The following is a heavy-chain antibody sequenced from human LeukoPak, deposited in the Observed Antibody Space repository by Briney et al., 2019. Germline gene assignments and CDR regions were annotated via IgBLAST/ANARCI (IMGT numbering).Heavy chain of an antibody. V-gene: IGHV4-34*01. Sequence: SETLSLTCAVYGGSFSGYYWSWIRQPPGKGLEWIGEINHSGSTNYNPSLKSRVTISVDTSKNQFSLKLSSVTAADTAVYYCASGVLLWFGELNYWGQGTLVTVSS. CDR3: ASGVLLWFGELNY. D-gene: IGHD3-10*01. J-gene: IGHJ4*02. CDR2: INHSGST. CDR1: GGSFSGYY.